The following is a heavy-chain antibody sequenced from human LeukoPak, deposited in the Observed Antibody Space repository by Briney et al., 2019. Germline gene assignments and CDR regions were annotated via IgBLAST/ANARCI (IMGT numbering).Heavy chain of an antibody. V-gene: IGHV3-21*01. CDR1: GFPFSSYS. J-gene: IGHJ4*02. CDR3: ARSNVGVY. D-gene: IGHD3-3*01. CDR2: ISSSSSYI. Sequence: GGPLTLFCAASGFPFSSYSKIWVRQAPGKGREWVSSISSSSSYIFYADSVKGRFTISRDNAKNSLYLQMSSLRAEDTAVYYCARSNVGVYWGQGTLVTGSS.